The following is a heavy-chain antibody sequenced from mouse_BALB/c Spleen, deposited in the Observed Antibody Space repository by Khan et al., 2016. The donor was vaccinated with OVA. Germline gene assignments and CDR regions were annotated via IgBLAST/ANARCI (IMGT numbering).Heavy chain of an antibody. V-gene: IGHV5-17*02. J-gene: IGHJ2*01. Sequence: EVQLVESGGGLVQPGGSRTLSCAASGFTFSRFGMHWVRQAPEKGLEWVAYIRSGSSTIYYADTVKGRFNISRDNPKNTLFLQMISLRSEDTSMYYCARDSSFDYLVQGTTLTVSS. CDR1: GFTFSRFG. CDR3: ARDSSFDY. CDR2: IRSGSSTI.